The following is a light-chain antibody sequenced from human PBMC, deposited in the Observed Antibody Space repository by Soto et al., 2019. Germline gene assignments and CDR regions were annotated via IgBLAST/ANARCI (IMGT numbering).Light chain of an antibody. J-gene: IGKJ1*01. Sequence: IVMTQSPVTLSVSPGERATLSCRASQDVGSKLAWYQQKPGQAPRLLIYGATTRATGIPARFSGSGSGTQFTLTISSLEPEDFAVYYCQQRSNWPRTFGQGTKVDIK. CDR2: GAT. CDR1: QDVGSK. CDR3: QQRSNWPRT. V-gene: IGKV3-15*01.